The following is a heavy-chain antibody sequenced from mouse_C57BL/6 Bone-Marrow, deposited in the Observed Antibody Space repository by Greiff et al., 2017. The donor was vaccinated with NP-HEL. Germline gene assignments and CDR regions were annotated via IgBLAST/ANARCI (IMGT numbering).Heavy chain of an antibody. CDR2: IDPSDSYT. D-gene: IGHD1-1*01. V-gene: IGHV1-69*01. CDR3: AREKKYYGSRDAMDY. CDR1: GYTFTSYW. Sequence: QVHVKQPGAELVMPGASVKLSCKASGYTFTSYWMHWVKQRPGQGLEWIGEIDPSDSYTNYNQKFKGKSTLTVDKSSSTAYMQLSSLTSEDSAVYYCAREKKYYGSRDAMDYWGQGTSVTVSS. J-gene: IGHJ4*01.